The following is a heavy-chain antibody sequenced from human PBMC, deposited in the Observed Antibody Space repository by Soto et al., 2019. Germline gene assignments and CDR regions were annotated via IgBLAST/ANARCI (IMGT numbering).Heavy chain of an antibody. D-gene: IGHD5-12*01. V-gene: IGHV1-8*01. J-gene: IGHJ4*02. Sequence: ASVKVSCKASGYTFTSCDINWVRQATGQGLEWVGWMNPNSGNTGYAQKFQGRVTMTRNTSISTAYMELSSLRSEDTAVYYCARGGDSGYDEWVLPNYWGQGTLVTVSS. CDR2: MNPNSGNT. CDR1: GYTFTSCD. CDR3: ARGGDSGYDEWVLPNY.